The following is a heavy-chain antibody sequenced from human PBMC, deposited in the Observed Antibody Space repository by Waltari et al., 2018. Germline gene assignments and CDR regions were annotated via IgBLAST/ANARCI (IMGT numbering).Heavy chain of an antibody. V-gene: IGHV2-70*04. CDR1: GLPLSTDKVR. CDR2: IDWDDDK. Sequence: QVTLKESGPALVKPTQTLTLTCTLSGLPLSTDKVRVNWIRQPPGKALEWLARIDWDDDKFYNRGLRTRLTISKDTSKNQVVLTMTNMDPADTATYFCARMHFFGSRTYYFDYWGQGALITVSS. J-gene: IGHJ4*02. D-gene: IGHD3-10*01. CDR3: ARMHFFGSRTYYFDY.